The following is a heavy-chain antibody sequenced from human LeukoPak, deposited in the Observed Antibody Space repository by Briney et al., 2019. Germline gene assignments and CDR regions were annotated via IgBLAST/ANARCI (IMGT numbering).Heavy chain of an antibody. CDR1: GFTFSSYA. D-gene: IGHD6-19*01. J-gene: IGHJ4*02. Sequence: GRSLRLSCAASGFTFSSYAMHWVRQAPGKGLEWVSAISGSGGSTYYADSVKGRFTISRDNSKNTLYLQMNSLRAEDTAVYYCAKMVAVAGTYFDYWGQGTLVTVSS. CDR3: AKMVAVAGTYFDY. CDR2: ISGSGGST. V-gene: IGHV3-23*01.